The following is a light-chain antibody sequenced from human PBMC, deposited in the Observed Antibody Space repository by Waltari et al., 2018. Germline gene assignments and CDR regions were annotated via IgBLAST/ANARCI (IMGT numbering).Light chain of an antibody. V-gene: IGLV2-14*03. CDR2: DVS. Sequence: QSALTQPASVSGSPGQSITISRTGPSSDIGGYNYVSWYQQHPGKAPKLMIYDVSNRPSGVSNRFSGSKSGNTASLSISGLQTEDEADYYCSSYTSTGARLFGGGTKVTVL. J-gene: IGLJ2*01. CDR3: SSYTSTGARL. CDR1: SSDIGGYNY.